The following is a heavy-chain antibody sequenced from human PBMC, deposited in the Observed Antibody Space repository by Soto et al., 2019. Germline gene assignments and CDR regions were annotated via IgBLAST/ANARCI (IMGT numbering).Heavy chain of an antibody. CDR2: ISYDGSNK. CDR1: GFTFSSYA. CDR3: ARDKRLTGIAARLSWGNYYGMDV. D-gene: IGHD6-6*01. J-gene: IGHJ6*02. Sequence: QVQLVESGGGVVQPGRSLRLSCAASGFTFSSYAMHWVRQAPGKGLEWVAVISYDGSNKYYADSVKGRLTISRDNSKNTLYLQMNSLRAEDTAVYYCARDKRLTGIAARLSWGNYYGMDVWGQGTTVTVSS. V-gene: IGHV3-30-3*01.